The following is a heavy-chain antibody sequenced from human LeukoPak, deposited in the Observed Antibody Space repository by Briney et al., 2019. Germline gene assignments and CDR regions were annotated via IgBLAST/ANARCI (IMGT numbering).Heavy chain of an antibody. CDR3: ARHEMANDY. J-gene: IGHJ4*02. V-gene: IGHV4-59*08. CDR2: IYYSGST. CDR1: GGSISSYY. D-gene: IGHD5-24*01. Sequence: SETLSPTCTVSGGSISSYYWSWIRQPPGKGLEWIGYIYYSGSTNYNPSLKSRVTISVDTSKNQFSLKLSSVTAADTAVYYCARHEMANDYWGQGTLVTVSS.